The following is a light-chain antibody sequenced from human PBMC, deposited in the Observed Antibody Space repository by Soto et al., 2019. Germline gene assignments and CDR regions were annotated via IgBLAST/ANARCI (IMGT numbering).Light chain of an antibody. CDR2: AAS. Sequence: IVLTQSPGNMSLSPGERATLSCRASQSVGSSYLAWYQQKPGQAPRLLIYAASRRAPGIPDRFSGSGSGTDFTLTISRLEPEDFAVYYCQQYGRSSITFGQGTRLEIK. V-gene: IGKV3-20*01. CDR1: QSVGSSY. J-gene: IGKJ5*01. CDR3: QQYGRSSIT.